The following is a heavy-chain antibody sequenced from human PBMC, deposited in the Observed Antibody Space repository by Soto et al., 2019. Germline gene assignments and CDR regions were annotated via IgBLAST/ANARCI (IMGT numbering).Heavy chain of an antibody. Sequence: GESLKISCKGSEYSFTNYWIGLVGQMPGKALEWVGTIYPGDSDTRYSPSFQGQVSISADKSISTAYLQWSSLKASDTAMYYCARHEADQWGQGTLVTVSS. CDR3: ARHEADQ. J-gene: IGHJ5*02. V-gene: IGHV5-51*01. CDR1: EYSFTNYW. CDR2: IYPGDSDT.